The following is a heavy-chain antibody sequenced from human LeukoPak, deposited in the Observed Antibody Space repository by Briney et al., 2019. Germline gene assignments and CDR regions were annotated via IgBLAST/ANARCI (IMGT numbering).Heavy chain of an antibody. Sequence: SETLSLTCTVSGGSISSYYWSWIRQPPGKGLEWIGYIYYSGSTNYNPSLKSRVTISVDTSKNQFSLELSSVTAADTAVYYCAREGRIGRDAFDIWGQGTMVTVSS. D-gene: IGHD2-15*01. CDR2: IYYSGST. CDR3: AREGRIGRDAFDI. V-gene: IGHV4-59*01. CDR1: GGSISSYY. J-gene: IGHJ3*02.